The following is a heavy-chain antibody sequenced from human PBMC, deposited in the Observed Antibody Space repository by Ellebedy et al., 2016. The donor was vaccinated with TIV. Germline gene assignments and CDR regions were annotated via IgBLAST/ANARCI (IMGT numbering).Heavy chain of an antibody. CDR1: GYTFTSYG. CDR2: ISAYNGNT. CDR3: ARVGKACSGGSCYWFDP. J-gene: IGHJ5*02. V-gene: IGHV1-18*01. Sequence: AASVQVSCKASGYTFTSYGISWVRQAPGQGLEWMGWISAYNGNTNYAQNLQGRVTMTTDTSTSTAYMELRSLRSDDTAVYYCARVGKACSGGSCYWFDPWGQGTLVTVSS. D-gene: IGHD2-15*01.